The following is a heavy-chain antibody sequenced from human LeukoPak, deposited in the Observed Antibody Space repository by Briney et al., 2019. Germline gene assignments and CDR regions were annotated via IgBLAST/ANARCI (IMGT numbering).Heavy chain of an antibody. D-gene: IGHD2-21*02. J-gene: IGHJ4*02. CDR3: ARARHLAYCGGDCSYYFDY. V-gene: IGHV1-2*02. CDR1: GYTFTGYY. CDR2: INPNSGGT. Sequence: ASVKVSCKASGYTFTGYYMHWVRQAPGRGLEWMGWINPNSGGTNYAQKFQGRVTMTRDTSISTAYMELSRLRSDDTAVYYCARARHLAYCGGDCSYYFDYWGQGTLVTVSS.